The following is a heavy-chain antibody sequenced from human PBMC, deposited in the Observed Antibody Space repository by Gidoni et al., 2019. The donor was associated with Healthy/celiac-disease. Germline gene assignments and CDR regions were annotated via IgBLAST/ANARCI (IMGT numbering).Heavy chain of an antibody. CDR2: ISSSSNYN. Sequence: VQLVEFGGGLATPGGSMSLSCEASGFTFSSYSMNWVRQAPGKGLEWVSSISSSSNYNYYANSVKARSTISRNNANNSLYLQMNSLRAEDTSVYYCARYGSWYYYDSSGYFTPDYWGQGTLVTVSS. J-gene: IGHJ4*02. CDR3: ARYGSWYYYDSSGYFTPDY. D-gene: IGHD3-22*01. CDR1: GFTFSSYS. V-gene: IGHV3-21*01.